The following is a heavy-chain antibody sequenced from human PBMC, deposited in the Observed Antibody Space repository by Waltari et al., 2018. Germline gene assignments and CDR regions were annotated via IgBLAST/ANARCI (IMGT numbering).Heavy chain of an antibody. CDR1: GYTFTSYD. CDR3: ARGSRYSSSSGRALFDY. D-gene: IGHD6-6*01. J-gene: IGHJ4*02. V-gene: IGHV1-8*01. CDR2: MNPNSGNT. Sequence: QVQLVQSGAEVKQPGASVKVSCKASGYTFTSYDINWVRQATGQGLEWMGWMNPNSGNTGYAQKFQGRVTMTRNTSRSTAYMELSSLRSEDTAVYYCARGSRYSSSSGRALFDYWGQGTLVTVSS.